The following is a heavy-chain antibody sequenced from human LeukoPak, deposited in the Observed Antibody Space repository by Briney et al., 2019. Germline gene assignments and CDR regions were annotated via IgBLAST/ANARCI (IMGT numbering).Heavy chain of an antibody. V-gene: IGHV4-34*01. J-gene: IGHJ4*02. Sequence: SETVSLTCAVYGGSFSGYYWSWIRQPPGKGLEWIGEINHSGSTNYNPSLKSRVTISVDTSKNQFSLKLSSVTAADTAVYYCARGVVSFDYWGQGTLVTVSS. CDR3: ARGVVSFDY. CDR2: INHSGST. CDR1: GGSFSGYY. D-gene: IGHD2-15*01.